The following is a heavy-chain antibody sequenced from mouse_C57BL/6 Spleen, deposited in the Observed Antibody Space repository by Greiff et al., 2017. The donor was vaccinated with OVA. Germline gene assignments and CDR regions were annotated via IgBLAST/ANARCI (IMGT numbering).Heavy chain of an antibody. CDR2: IDPENGDT. V-gene: IGHV14-4*01. D-gene: IGHD1-1*01. Sequence: EVQLQESGAELVRPGASVKLSCTASGFNIKDDYMHWVKQRPEQGLEWIGWIDPENGDTEYASKFQGKATITADTSSNTAYLQLSSLTSEDTAVYYCTTGYYGSSYLLAYWGQGTLVTVSA. CDR1: GFNIKDDY. J-gene: IGHJ3*01. CDR3: TTGYYGSSYLLAY.